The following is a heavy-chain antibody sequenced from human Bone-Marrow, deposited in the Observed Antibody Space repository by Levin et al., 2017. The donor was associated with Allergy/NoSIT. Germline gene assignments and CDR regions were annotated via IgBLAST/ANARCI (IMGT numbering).Heavy chain of an antibody. CDR2: INHSGST. Sequence: RSQTLSLTCAVYGESFSGYHWSWLRQPPGKGLEWIGEINHSGSTNYNPSLKSRVTISIDTSKNQFSLKLSSVTAADTAVYYCARSVAGLDYWGQGTLVTVSS. CDR1: GESFSGYH. J-gene: IGHJ4*02. D-gene: IGHD6-19*01. CDR3: ARSVAGLDY. V-gene: IGHV4-34*01.